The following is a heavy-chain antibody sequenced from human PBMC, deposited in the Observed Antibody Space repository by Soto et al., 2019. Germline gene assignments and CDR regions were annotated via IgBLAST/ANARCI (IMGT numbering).Heavy chain of an antibody. Sequence: PSETLSLTCAVSGGSINSGGYSWSWIRQPPGKGLEWIGYIYHSGSTYYNPSLKSRVTISVDRSKNQFSLKLSSVTAADTAVYYCASGWDYYFDYWGQGTLVTVSS. J-gene: IGHJ4*02. V-gene: IGHV4-30-2*01. CDR1: GGSINSGGYS. CDR3: ASGWDYYFDY. CDR2: IYHSGST. D-gene: IGHD1-26*01.